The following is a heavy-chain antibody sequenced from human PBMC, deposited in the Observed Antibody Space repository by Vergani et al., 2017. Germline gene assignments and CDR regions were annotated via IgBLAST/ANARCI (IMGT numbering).Heavy chain of an antibody. CDR3: ARRGLVGDTRRYGMDV. J-gene: IGHJ6*02. D-gene: IGHD1-26*01. V-gene: IGHV3-21*01. Sequence: VQLVESGGGVVQPGRSLRLSCAASGFTFSSYSMNWVRQAPGKGLEWVSSISSSSSYIYYADSVKGRFTISRDNAKNSLYLQMNSLRAEDTAVYYCARRGLVGDTRRYGMDVWGQGTTVTVSS. CDR2: ISSSSSYI. CDR1: GFTFSSYS.